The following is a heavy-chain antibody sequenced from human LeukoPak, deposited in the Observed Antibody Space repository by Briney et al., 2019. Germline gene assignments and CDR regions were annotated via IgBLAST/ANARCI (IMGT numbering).Heavy chain of an antibody. CDR2: INHSGST. V-gene: IGHV4-34*01. CDR3: ARVSKGYNWNEGFGC. Sequence: SETLSLTCAVYGGSFSGYYWSWIRQPPGRGLEWIGEINHSGSTNYNPSLKSRVTISVDTSKNQFSLKLSSVTAADTAVYYCARVSKGYNWNEGFGCWGQGTLVTVSS. D-gene: IGHD1-20*01. CDR1: GGSFSGYY. J-gene: IGHJ4*02.